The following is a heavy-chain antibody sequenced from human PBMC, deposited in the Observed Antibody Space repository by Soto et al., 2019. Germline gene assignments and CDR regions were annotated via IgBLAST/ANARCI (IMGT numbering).Heavy chain of an antibody. CDR1: GYNFTSNW. V-gene: IGHV5-51*01. Sequence: GESLKISCKASGYNFTSNWIAWVRQMPGKGLEWMGIIFPGDSDTTYSPSFHGQVTISADKSISTAYLQWSSLKASDTAMYYCARLQAAAGDNDLTFDYWGQGTLVTVSS. D-gene: IGHD6-13*01. CDR3: ARLQAAAGDNDLTFDY. J-gene: IGHJ4*02. CDR2: IFPGDSDT.